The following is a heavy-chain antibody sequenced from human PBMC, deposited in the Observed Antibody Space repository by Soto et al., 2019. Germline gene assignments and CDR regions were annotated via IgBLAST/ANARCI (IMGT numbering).Heavy chain of an antibody. CDR3: ARQEGYCSSTSCLAFDV. V-gene: IGHV4-39*01. Sequence: SETLYLTCTVSGGSISSSSYYWGWIRQPPGKGLEWIGSIYYSGSTYYNPSLKSRVTISVDTSKNQFSLKLSSVTAADTAVYYCARQEGYCSSTSCLAFDVWGKGTTVTVSS. J-gene: IGHJ6*04. CDR1: GGSISSSSYY. D-gene: IGHD2-2*01. CDR2: IYYSGST.